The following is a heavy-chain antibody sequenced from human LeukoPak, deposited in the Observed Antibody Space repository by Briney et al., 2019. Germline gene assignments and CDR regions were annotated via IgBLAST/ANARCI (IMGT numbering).Heavy chain of an antibody. D-gene: IGHD3-22*01. J-gene: IGHJ4*02. CDR3: ARDEGAYYYDSSGYYFDY. CDR1: GFTFDDYA. V-gene: IGHV3-9*01. Sequence: GGSLRLSCAASGFTFDDYAMHWVRQAPGKGLEWVSGISWNSGSIGYADSVKGRFTISRDNAKNSLYLQMNSLRAEDTAVYYCARDEGAYYYDSSGYYFDYWGQGTLVTVSS. CDR2: ISWNSGSI.